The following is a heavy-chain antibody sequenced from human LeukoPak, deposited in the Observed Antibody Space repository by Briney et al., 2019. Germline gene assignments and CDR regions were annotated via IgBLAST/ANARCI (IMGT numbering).Heavy chain of an antibody. Sequence: SETLSLTCTVSGGSISSYYWSWIRQPPGKGLEWIGYIYYSGSTNYNPSLKSRVTISVDTSKNQFSLKLSSVTAADTAVYYCARLIVGATSRLPDDYWGQGTLVTVSS. CDR2: IYYSGST. J-gene: IGHJ4*02. V-gene: IGHV4-59*08. CDR3: ARLIVGATSRLPDDY. CDR1: GGSISSYY. D-gene: IGHD1-26*01.